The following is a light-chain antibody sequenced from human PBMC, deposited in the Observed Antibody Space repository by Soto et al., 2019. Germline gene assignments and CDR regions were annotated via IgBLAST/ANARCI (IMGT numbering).Light chain of an antibody. CDR3: SSYTSSSTYV. CDR2: DVS. V-gene: IGLV2-14*01. Sequence: QSALTQPASVSGSPGQSSTISCTGTSSDGGGYNYVSWYQQHPGKAPKLMIYDVSNLPSGVSNRFSGSKSGKTASLTISGLQAEDEADYYCSSYTSSSTYVCGTGTKVTVL. CDR1: SSDGGGYNY. J-gene: IGLJ1*01.